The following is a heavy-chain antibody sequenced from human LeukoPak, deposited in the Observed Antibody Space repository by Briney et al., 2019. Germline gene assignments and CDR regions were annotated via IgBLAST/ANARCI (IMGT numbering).Heavy chain of an antibody. J-gene: IGHJ6*03. V-gene: IGHV4-34*01. D-gene: IGHD1-26*01. CDR3: ARTGGSFYFYYYMDV. CDR2: INHSGST. Sequence: PSETLSLTCAVYGGSFSGYYWSWIRQPPGKGLEWIGEINHSGSTNYNPSLKSRVTISVDTSKNQFSLKMSSVTAADTAVYYCARTGGSFYFYYYMDVWGNGTTVTVSS. CDR1: GGSFSGYY.